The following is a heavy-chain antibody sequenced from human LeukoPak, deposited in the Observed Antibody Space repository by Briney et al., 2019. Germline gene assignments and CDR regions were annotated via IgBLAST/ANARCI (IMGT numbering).Heavy chain of an antibody. CDR1: GYTFTSYG. CDR2: ISAYNGNT. V-gene: IGHV1-18*01. D-gene: IGHD3-22*01. J-gene: IGHJ4*02. CDR3: ARPRYYYDSSGYYPYYFDY. Sequence: ASVKVSCKASGYTFTSYGISWVRQAPGQGLEWMGWISAYNGNTNYAQKLQGRVTMTTDTSTSTAYTELRSLRSDDTAVYYCARPRYYYDSSGYYPYYFDYWGQGTLVTVSS.